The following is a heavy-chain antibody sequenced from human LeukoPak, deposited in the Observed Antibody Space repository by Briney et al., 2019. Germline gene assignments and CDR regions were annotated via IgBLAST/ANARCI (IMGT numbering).Heavy chain of an antibody. V-gene: IGHV3-48*03. CDR1: GFTFSTYE. D-gene: IGHD5-18*01. CDR2: ISVSGSTI. CDR3: ARSSQLCFDY. Sequence: GSLRLSCAASGFTFSTYEMHWVRQAPGKGLEWVSYISVSGSTIYYADSVKGRFTISRDNAENSLYLQMNSLRAEDTAVYYCARSSQLCFDYWGQGTLVTVSS. J-gene: IGHJ4*02.